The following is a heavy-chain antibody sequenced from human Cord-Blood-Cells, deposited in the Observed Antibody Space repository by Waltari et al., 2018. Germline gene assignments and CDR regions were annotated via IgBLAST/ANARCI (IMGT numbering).Heavy chain of an antibody. J-gene: IGHJ6*02. Sequence: QVQLVQSGAEVKKPGSSVKVSCKASGGPFSSYAISWVRQAPGQGLEWMGGIIPIFGTANYAQKFQGRVTITADKSTSTAYMELSSLRSEDTAVYYCARDRAGFRDYYYGMDVWGQGTTVTVSS. CDR3: ARDRAGFRDYYYGMDV. CDR2: IIPIFGTA. V-gene: IGHV1-69*06. CDR1: GGPFSSYA. D-gene: IGHD3-3*01.